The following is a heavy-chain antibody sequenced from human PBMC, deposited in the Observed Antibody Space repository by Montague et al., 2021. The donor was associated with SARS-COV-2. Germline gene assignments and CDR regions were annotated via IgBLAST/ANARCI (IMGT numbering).Heavy chain of an antibody. J-gene: IGHJ5*02. CDR3: ARHMGHVVVSVTGANWFDP. Sequence: SETLSLTCSVSGASISTSTDHWAWIRQSPGKGLEWVGSFSYSDSTHYNPTLRSRVTISVDSSKNQFSLKLNSVTATDTAIYCCARHMGHVVVSVTGANWFDPWGQGTLVTVSS. V-gene: IGHV4-39*01. CDR2: FSYSDST. D-gene: IGHD2-15*01. CDR1: GASISTSTDH.